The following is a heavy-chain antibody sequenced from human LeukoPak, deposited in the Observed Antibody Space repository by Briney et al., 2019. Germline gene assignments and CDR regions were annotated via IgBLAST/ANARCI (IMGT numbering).Heavy chain of an antibody. V-gene: IGHV3-30*18. CDR3: AKDPRDYYDSSGYYYRWFYFDY. CDR1: GFTFSSYG. D-gene: IGHD3-22*01. CDR2: ISYDGSNK. J-gene: IGHJ4*02. Sequence: GRSLRLSCAASGFTFSSYGMHWVRQAPGKGQEWVAVISYDGSNKYYADSVKGRFTISRDNSKNTLYLQMNSLRAEDTAVYYCAKDPRDYYDSSGYYYRWFYFDYWGQGTLVTVSS.